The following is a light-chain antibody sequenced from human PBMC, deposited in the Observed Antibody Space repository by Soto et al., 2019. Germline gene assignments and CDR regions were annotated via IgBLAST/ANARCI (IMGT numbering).Light chain of an antibody. CDR3: QDYSGSHT. Sequence: EIVFTQSPGTLSLSPGERATLACRASQSVSSTRLAWYQQKPGQAPRLLIYGASSRATGIPDRFSGSGSETDFTLTISRLEPEDFVVYYCQDYSGSHTFGGGTKVEVK. V-gene: IGKV3-20*01. J-gene: IGKJ4*01. CDR2: GAS. CDR1: QSVSSTR.